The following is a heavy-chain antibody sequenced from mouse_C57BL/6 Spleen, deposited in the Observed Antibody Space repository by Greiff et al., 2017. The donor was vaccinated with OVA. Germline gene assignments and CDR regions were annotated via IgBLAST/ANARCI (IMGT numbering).Heavy chain of an antibody. V-gene: IGHV5-17*01. CDR2: ISSGSSTI. D-gene: IGHD3-2*02. Sequence: DVMLVESGGGLVKPGGSLKLSCAASGFTFSDYGMHWVRQAPEKGLEWVAYISSGSSTIYYADTVKGRFTISRDNAKNTLFLQMTSLRSEDTAMYYCARSFYAQATSWFAYWGQGTLVTVSA. J-gene: IGHJ3*01. CDR1: GFTFSDYG. CDR3: ARSFYAQATSWFAY.